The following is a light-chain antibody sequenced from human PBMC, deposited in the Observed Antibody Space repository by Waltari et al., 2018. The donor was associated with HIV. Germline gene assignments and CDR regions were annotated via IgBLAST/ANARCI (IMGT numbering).Light chain of an antibody. CDR3: QSADSSGGFRV. Sequence: SYELTQPPSVSVSPGQTATITCSGDSLSGQYAYWYQQRPGQAPVAIIDKDTERPSGIHERFAGSSSGKTVTLIISEAQTEDEADYYCQSADSSGGFRVFGGGTRLSVL. CDR2: KDT. J-gene: IGLJ3*02. CDR1: SLSGQY. V-gene: IGLV3-25*03.